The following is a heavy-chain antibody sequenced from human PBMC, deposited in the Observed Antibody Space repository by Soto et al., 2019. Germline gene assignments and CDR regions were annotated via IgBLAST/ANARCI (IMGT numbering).Heavy chain of an antibody. CDR1: GFTFSSYG. D-gene: IGHD2-2*02. CDR3: ARGGYCSSTSCYTYYYYGMDV. V-gene: IGHV3-33*01. J-gene: IGHJ6*02. CDR2: IWYDGSNK. Sequence: PGGSLRLSCAASGFTFSSYGMHWVRQAPGKWLEWVAVIWYDGSNKYYVDSVKGRFTISRDNSKNTLYLQMNSLRAEDTAVYYCARGGYCSSTSCYTYYYYGMDVWGQGXTVTVSS.